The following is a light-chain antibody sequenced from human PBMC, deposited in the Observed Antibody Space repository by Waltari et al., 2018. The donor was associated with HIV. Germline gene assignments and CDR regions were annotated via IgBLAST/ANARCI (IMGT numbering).Light chain of an antibody. CDR1: QRVSSTF. CDR2: AAS. Sequence: EVVLTQSPGTLSLSPVERATLSCTASQRVSSTFLAWYQQTPGQAPRLLIYAASSRATGIPDRFSGSGSGTDFTLTISRLEPEDFAVYYCQQYGGSPPVTFGQGTRLEIK. J-gene: IGKJ5*01. CDR3: QQYGGSPPVT. V-gene: IGKV3-20*01.